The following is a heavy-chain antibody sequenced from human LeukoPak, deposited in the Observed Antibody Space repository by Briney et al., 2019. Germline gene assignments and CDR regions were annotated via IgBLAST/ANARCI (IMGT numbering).Heavy chain of an antibody. CDR2: ISSSGSTI. V-gene: IGHV3-48*03. CDR1: GFTFSSYE. Sequence: AGSLRLSCAASGFTFSSYEMNWVRQAPGKGLEWVSYISSSGSTIYYADSVRGRFTISRDNARNSLYLQMNSLRAEDSAVYSCARGADGVSSNPRGWFDPWGQGTLVTVSS. D-gene: IGHD2-8*01. J-gene: IGHJ5*02. CDR3: ARGADGVSSNPRGWFDP.